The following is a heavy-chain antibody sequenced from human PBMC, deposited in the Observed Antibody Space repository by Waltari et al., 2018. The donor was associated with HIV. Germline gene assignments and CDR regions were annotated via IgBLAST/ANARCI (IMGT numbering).Heavy chain of an antibody. CDR1: GFTIGDYA. CDR3: SRDNPQWDY. V-gene: IGHV3-49*03. J-gene: IGHJ4*02. Sequence: EVQLVESGGGLVQPGRSLRLSCTTSGFTIGDYAMGWFRQAPGKGLEWIGFIRGKVSCGTTEYADSVKGRFTISRDDSNSIVFLQMDSLKTEDTAMYYCSRDNPQWDYWGQGTLVTVSS. CDR2: IRGKVSCGTT. D-gene: IGHD2-8*01.